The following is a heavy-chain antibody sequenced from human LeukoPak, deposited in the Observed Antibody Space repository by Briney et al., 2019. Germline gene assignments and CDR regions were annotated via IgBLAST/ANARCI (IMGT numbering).Heavy chain of an antibody. CDR2: INPNSGGT. Sequence: GASVKVPCKASGYTFTGYYMHWVRQAPGQGLEWMGWINPNSGGTNYAQKFQGRVTMTRDTSISTAYMELSRLRSDDTAVYYCAREFYYYDSSGYYRWGQGTLVTVSS. V-gene: IGHV1-2*02. CDR3: AREFYYYDSSGYYR. J-gene: IGHJ4*02. CDR1: GYTFTGYY. D-gene: IGHD3-22*01.